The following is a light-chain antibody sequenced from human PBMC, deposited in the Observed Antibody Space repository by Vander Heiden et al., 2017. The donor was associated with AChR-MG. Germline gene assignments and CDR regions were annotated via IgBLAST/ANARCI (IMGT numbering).Light chain of an antibody. J-gene: IGLJ3*02. Sequence: QSVLTQPPSVSGAPGQRVTITCTGASSNIGAGYDIHGYQQLPGTAPKLLLYGNTSRPSGVPDRFSGSKSGTSSSLAITGLQAEDEADYYCQSYDTSLSGSRVFGGGTKLTVL. V-gene: IGLV1-40*01. CDR1: SSNIGAGYD. CDR3: QSYDTSLSGSRV. CDR2: GNT.